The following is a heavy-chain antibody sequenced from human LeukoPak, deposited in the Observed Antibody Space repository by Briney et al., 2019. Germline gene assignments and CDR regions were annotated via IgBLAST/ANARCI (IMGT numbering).Heavy chain of an antibody. Sequence: GGSLRLSCAASGFTFSSYTMNWVRQAPGKGLEWVSSISSDSIYIYYADSVKGRFTISRDNAKNSLYLQMNSLRADDTAVYYCARFAAGGSYYYYMDVWGKGTTVTVSS. CDR1: GFTFSSYT. D-gene: IGHD6-25*01. CDR3: ARFAAGGSYYYYMDV. CDR2: ISSDSIYI. V-gene: IGHV3-21*01. J-gene: IGHJ6*03.